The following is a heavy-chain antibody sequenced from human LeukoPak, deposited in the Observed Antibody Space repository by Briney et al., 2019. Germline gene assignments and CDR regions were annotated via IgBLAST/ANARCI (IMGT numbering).Heavy chain of an antibody. CDR1: GGSVSNSLYY. V-gene: IGHV4-61*01. D-gene: IGHD5-18*01. CDR3: ARVLRAASWRSYDY. J-gene: IGHJ4*02. Sequence: PSETLSLTCTVSGGSVSNSLYYWRWIRQPPGKGLEWIGYIYYNVDTNYTPSLKSRVIISIDTSSNQFSLRLNSMTAADTAVYYCARVLRAASWRSYDYWGQGSLVTVS. CDR2: IYYNVDT.